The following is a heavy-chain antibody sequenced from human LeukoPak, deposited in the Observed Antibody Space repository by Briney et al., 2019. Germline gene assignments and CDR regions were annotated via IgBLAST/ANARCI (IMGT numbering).Heavy chain of an antibody. CDR1: GYTFTSYG. J-gene: IGHJ4*02. CDR3: ASGEQAFDY. V-gene: IGHV1-2*02. D-gene: IGHD1/OR15-1a*01. CDR2: INPNSGGT. Sequence: ASVKVSCKASGYTFTSYGISWVRQAPGQGLEWMGWINPNSGGTNYAQKFQGRVTMTRDTPISTAYMELSRLRSDDTAVYYCASGEQAFDYWGQGTLVTVSS.